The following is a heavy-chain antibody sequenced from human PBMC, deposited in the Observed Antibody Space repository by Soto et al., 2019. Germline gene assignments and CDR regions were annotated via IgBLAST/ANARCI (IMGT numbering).Heavy chain of an antibody. CDR3: ARDRRVYKYYFDS. CDR1: GFTVSSNY. V-gene: IGHV3-66*01. D-gene: IGHD1-1*01. Sequence: EVQLVESGGGLVQPGGSLRLSCAASGFTVSSNYMSWVRQAPGKGLEWVSVIYSGGSTYYADYVKGRFTISRDNSKNTLYRQMNSLRAEDTAVYYCARDRRVYKYYFDSWGQGTLVTVSS. J-gene: IGHJ4*02. CDR2: IYSGGST.